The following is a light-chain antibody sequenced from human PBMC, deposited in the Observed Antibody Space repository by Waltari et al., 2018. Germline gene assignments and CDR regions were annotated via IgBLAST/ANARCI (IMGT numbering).Light chain of an antibody. J-gene: IGKJ2*01. V-gene: IGKV3-20*01. CDR1: QSVSSSY. Sequence: EIVLTRSPGTLSLSPGERATLSCRASQSVSSSYLAWYQQKPGQAPRLLIYGASSRATGIPDRFSGSGSGTDFTLTISRLEPEDFAVYYCQQYGSSRVTFGQGTKLEI. CDR2: GAS. CDR3: QQYGSSRVT.